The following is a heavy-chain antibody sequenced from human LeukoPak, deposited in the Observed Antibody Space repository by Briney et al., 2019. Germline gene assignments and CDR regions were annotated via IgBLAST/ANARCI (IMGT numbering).Heavy chain of an antibody. J-gene: IGHJ4*02. CDR1: GFTFNNYW. Sequence: GGSLRLSCAASGFTFNNYWMSWVRQAPGKGLEWVANIKQDGSEKYYVDSVKGRFTISRDNAKNSLYLQMNSLRAEDTAVYYCARERGRGRDSPWFDYWGQGTLVTVSS. D-gene: IGHD1-26*01. CDR2: IKQDGSEK. CDR3: ARERGRGRDSPWFDY. V-gene: IGHV3-7*03.